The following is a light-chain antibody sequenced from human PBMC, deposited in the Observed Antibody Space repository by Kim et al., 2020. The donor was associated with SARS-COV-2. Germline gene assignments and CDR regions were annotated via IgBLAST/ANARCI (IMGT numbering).Light chain of an antibody. CDR1: QSLMHSDGNTY. CDR2: KVS. CDR3: MQSTHWPWT. V-gene: IGKV2-30*02. Sequence: DVMMTQSPIFLPVTLGQPASISCRSSQSLMHSDGNTYLNWFQQRPGQSPRRLIYKVSNRDSGVPDRFSGSGSGSDFTLKINRGEAEDVGIYYCMQSTHWPWTFGQGTKVDIK. J-gene: IGKJ1*01.